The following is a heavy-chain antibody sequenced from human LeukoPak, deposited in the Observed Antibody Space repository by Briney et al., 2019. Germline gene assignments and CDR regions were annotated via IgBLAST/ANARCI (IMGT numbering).Heavy chain of an antibody. CDR2: ISGSSSTT. Sequence: GGSLRLSCTASGFTFSSYAMSWVRQAPGKGLEWVSAISGSSSTTFYADSVKGRFTISRDNSMDTLFLQMNSLRAEDTAVYYCAKGMEWVVVPAALDVWGQGTTVTVSS. V-gene: IGHV3-23*01. CDR1: GFTFSSYA. J-gene: IGHJ6*02. CDR3: AKGMEWVVVPAALDV. D-gene: IGHD2-2*01.